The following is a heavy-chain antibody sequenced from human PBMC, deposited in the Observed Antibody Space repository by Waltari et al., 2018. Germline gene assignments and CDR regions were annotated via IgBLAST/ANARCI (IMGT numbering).Heavy chain of an antibody. CDR2: IYSGGNT. D-gene: IGHD3-22*01. V-gene: IGHV3-53*02. CDR3: ERVIRDGPSGFYGIAAFDL. Sequence: DVQLVETGGGLIQPGGSLRLSCSVSGFTVSNNYMTWVRQAPAKGLEWVSVIYSGGNTYYAASVTGRFSISRDNFNNTLFLQMNNLRAEDTAIYYCERVIRDGPSGFYGIAAFDLWGQGTMVTVSS. CDR1: GFTVSNNY. J-gene: IGHJ3*01.